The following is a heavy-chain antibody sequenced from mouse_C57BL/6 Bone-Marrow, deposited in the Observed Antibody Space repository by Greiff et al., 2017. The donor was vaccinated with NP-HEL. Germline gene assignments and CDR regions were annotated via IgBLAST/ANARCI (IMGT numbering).Heavy chain of an antibody. CDR2: ISNGGGST. V-gene: IGHV5-12*01. CDR1: GFTFSDYY. CDR3: ARHGYAMDY. Sequence: DVKLVESGGGLVQPGGSLKLSCAASGFTFSDYYMYWVRQTPEKRLEWVAYISNGGGSTYYPDTVKGRFTISSDNAKNTLSRQISRLKSEDTAMYYCARHGYAMDYWGQGTSVTVSS. J-gene: IGHJ4*01.